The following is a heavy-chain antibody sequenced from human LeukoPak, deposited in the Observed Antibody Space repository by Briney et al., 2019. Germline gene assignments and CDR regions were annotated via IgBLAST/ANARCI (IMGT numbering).Heavy chain of an antibody. CDR1: GGTFSSYA. CDR2: IIPIFGTA. CDR3: ARGVTTGGKYYYYYYMDV. Sequence: SVKVSCKASGGTFSSYAISWVRQAPGQGLEWMGGIIPIFGTANYAQKFRGRVTITADESTSTAYMELSSLRSEDTAVYYCARGVTTGGKYYYYYYMDVWGKGTTVTVSS. J-gene: IGHJ6*03. D-gene: IGHD4-11*01. V-gene: IGHV1-69*13.